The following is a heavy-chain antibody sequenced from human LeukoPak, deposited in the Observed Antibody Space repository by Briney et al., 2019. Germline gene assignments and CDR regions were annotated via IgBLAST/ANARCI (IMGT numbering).Heavy chain of an antibody. CDR1: GFTFSSYS. CDR2: ISSGSTYM. D-gene: IGHD6-6*01. CDR3: GRVGGRSKAAKGDAFDI. V-gene: IGHV3-21*06. Sequence: GGSLRLSCAASGFTFSSYSMNWVRQAPGKGLEWVSSISSGSTYMYYADSVKGRFTISRDNAQNSVFLQMNSLRAEDTAVYYCGRVGGRSKAAKGDAFDIWGQGTKVVVSS. J-gene: IGHJ3*02.